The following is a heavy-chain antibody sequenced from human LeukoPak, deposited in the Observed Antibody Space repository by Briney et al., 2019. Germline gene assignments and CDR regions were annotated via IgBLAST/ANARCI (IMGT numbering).Heavy chain of an antibody. CDR3: AKGGRAMVRGVIPLDY. CDR2: ISGSGGST. V-gene: IGHV3-23*01. J-gene: IGHJ4*02. D-gene: IGHD3-10*01. CDR1: GFTFSSYA. Sequence: GGSLRPSCAASGFTFSSYAMSWVRQAPGKGLEWVSAISGSGGSTYYADSVKDRFTISRDNSKNTLYLQMNSLRAEDTAVYYCAKGGRAMVRGVIPLDYWGQGTLVTVSS.